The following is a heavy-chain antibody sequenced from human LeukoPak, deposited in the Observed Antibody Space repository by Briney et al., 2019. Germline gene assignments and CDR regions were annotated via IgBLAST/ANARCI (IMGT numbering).Heavy chain of an antibody. CDR3: AKGGLYGDYVFDY. CDR1: GFTFSSYG. J-gene: IGHJ4*02. D-gene: IGHD4-17*01. Sequence: PGESLRLSCTASGFTFSSYGMHWVRQAPGKGLEWVAVISHDGNDKHYADSVKGRFTISRDNSKNTLYLQMKSLREDTAVYYCAKGGLYGDYVFDYWGQGALATVS. CDR2: ISHDGNDK. V-gene: IGHV3-30*18.